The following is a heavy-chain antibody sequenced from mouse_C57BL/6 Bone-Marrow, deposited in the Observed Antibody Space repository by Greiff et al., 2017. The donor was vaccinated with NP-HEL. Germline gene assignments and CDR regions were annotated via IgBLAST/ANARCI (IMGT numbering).Heavy chain of an antibody. V-gene: IGHV5-16*01. Sequence: EVHLVESEGGLVQPGSSMKLSCTASGFTFSDYYMAWVRQVPEKGLEWVANINYDGSSTYYLDSLKSRFIISRDNAKNILYLQMSSLTSEDTATYYCARAYYAMDYWGQGTSVTVSS. J-gene: IGHJ4*01. CDR3: ARAYYAMDY. CDR1: GFTFSDYY. CDR2: INYDGSST.